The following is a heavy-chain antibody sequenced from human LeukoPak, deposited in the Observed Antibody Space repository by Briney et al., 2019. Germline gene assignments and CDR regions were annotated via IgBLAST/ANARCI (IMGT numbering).Heavy chain of an antibody. CDR1: GGSTSSSSYY. V-gene: IGHV4-39*01. Sequence: SETLSLTCTVSGGSTSSSSYYWGWIRQPPGKGLEWIGSIYYSGSTYYNPSLKSRVTVSVDTSKNQFSLKLSSVTAADTAVYYCAGRYYFDYWGQGTLVTVSS. CDR2: IYYSGST. J-gene: IGHJ4*02. CDR3: AGRYYFDY.